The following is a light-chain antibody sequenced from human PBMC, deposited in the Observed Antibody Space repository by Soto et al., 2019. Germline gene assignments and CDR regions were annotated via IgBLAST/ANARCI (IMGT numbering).Light chain of an antibody. Sequence: DIQMTQSPFSLSASVGERVTITCRASQSIRNLGWFQQKPGQAPTRMIYATSNLEGGVPSRFSSSGSGTEFTLTISSLQHEYFVTYFCLQHNTYPYTFGQGTKVDIK. V-gene: IGKV1-17*01. CDR1: QSIRN. CDR2: ATS. CDR3: LQHNTYPYT. J-gene: IGKJ2*01.